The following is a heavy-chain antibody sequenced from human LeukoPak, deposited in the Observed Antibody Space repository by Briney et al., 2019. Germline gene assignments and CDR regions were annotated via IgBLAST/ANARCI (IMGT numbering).Heavy chain of an antibody. J-gene: IGHJ4*02. Sequence: QAGGSLRLSCAASGFTFSSYAMSWVRQAPGKGLEWVSAISGSGGSTYYADSVKGRFTISRDNSKNTLYLQMNSLRAEDTAVYYCAKAARTTIFGVVITQSFDYWGQGTLVTVSS. CDR1: GFTFSSYA. CDR3: AKAARTTIFGVVITQSFDY. V-gene: IGHV3-23*01. CDR2: ISGSGGST. D-gene: IGHD3-3*01.